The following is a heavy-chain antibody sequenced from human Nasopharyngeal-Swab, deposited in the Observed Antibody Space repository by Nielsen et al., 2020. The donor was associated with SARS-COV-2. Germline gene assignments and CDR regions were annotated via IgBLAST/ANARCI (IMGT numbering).Heavy chain of an antibody. CDR3: AISPGSITMVRGVIMTGWFDP. Sequence: GESLKISCAASGFTFSSYSMNWVRQAPGKGLEWVSSISSSSSYIFYADSVKGRFTISRDNAKKSLYLQMNSLRAEDTAVYYCAISPGSITMVRGVIMTGWFDPWGQGTLVTVSS. V-gene: IGHV3-21*01. D-gene: IGHD3-10*01. J-gene: IGHJ5*02. CDR2: ISSSSSYI. CDR1: GFTFSSYS.